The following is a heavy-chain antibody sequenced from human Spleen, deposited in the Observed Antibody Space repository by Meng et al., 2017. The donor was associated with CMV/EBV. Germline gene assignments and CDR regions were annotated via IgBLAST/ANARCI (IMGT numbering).Heavy chain of an antibody. D-gene: IGHD3-22*01. CDR1: GFPFSSYA. CDR3: AREAGGRVVATRIPYYYDMDV. V-gene: IGHV3-64*02. Sequence: GGPLRLSCAASGFPFSSYAMHWVRQAPRKGLEFVSAISGNGGSTYYADSVKGRFTISRDNSKNTLYLQMGSLRDDDMGVYYCAREAGGRVVATRIPYYYDMDVWGQGTTVTVSS. J-gene: IGHJ6*02. CDR2: ISGNGGST.